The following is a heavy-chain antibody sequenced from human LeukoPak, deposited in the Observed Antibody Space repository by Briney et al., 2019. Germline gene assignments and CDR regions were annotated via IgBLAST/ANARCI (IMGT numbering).Heavy chain of an antibody. CDR1: GVSISSYY. J-gene: IGHJ4*02. CDR2: IFYSGST. V-gene: IGHV4-59*01. CDR3: ARWGSLSGTYYYFDY. D-gene: IGHD1-26*01. Sequence: PSETLSLTCTVSGVSISSYYWSWIRQPPGKGLEWIGYIFYSGSTNYNPSLKSRVTISVDTSKNQFSRKLSSVTAADTAVYYCARWGSLSGTYYYFDYWGQGTLVTVSS.